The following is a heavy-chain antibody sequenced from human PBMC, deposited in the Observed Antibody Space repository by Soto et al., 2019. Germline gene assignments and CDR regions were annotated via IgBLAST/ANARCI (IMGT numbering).Heavy chain of an antibody. D-gene: IGHD3-10*01. CDR2: INAGNGYT. CDR3: ARAKLITTLDY. Sequence: QVQLVQSGAEGKKPGASVKVSCETSGYTFANYPMHWVRQAPGQTLEWMGWINAGNGYTKYSQKFQGRVTITRDTSASIAYMELSSLRSEDTAGYYCARAKLITTLDYWGQGTLVTVSS. J-gene: IGHJ4*02. V-gene: IGHV1-3*01. CDR1: GYTFANYP.